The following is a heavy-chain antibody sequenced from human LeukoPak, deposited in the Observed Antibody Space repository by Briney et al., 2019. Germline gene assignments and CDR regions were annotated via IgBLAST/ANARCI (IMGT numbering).Heavy chain of an antibody. J-gene: IGHJ4*02. V-gene: IGHV1-2*02. CDR3: ARDEWDHFDY. CDR1: GYTFTGYY. D-gene: IGHD1-26*01. CDR2: INPNSGGT. Sequence: ASVKVSCKASGYTFTGYYMRWVRQAPGQGLEWMGWINPNSGGTNYAQKFQGRVTMTRDTSISTAYMELGRLRSDDTAVYYCARDEWDHFDYWGQGTLVTVSS.